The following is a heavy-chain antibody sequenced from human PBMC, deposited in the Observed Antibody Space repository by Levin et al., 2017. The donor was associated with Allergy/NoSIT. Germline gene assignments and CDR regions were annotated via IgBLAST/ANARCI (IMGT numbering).Heavy chain of an antibody. J-gene: IGHJ1*01. CDR3: ARGQLNSGSLVYFQY. D-gene: IGHD1-26*01. CDR2: INHSGST. CDR1: GASFSGYY. V-gene: IGHV4-34*01. Sequence: PSETLSLTCAVYGASFSGYYWSWIRQPPGKGLEWIGEINHSGSTNYNPSLKSRVTISVDTSKNQFSLKLSSVTAADTAVYYCARGQLNSGSLVYFQYWGQGTLVTVSS.